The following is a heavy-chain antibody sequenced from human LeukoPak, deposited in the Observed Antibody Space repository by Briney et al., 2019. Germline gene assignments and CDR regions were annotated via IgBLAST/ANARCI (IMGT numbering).Heavy chain of an antibody. V-gene: IGHV1-3*01. J-gene: IGHJ4*02. D-gene: IGHD3-10*01. Sequence: GASVKVSCKASGYTFTNYPIHWVRQAPGQRLEWMAWINAGNGNTKYSQKFQGRVTITRDTSASTAYMELSSLRSEDTAVYYCATWFGEPRIDYWGQGTRVTVSS. CDR3: ATWFGEPRIDY. CDR1: GYTFTNYP. CDR2: INAGNGNT.